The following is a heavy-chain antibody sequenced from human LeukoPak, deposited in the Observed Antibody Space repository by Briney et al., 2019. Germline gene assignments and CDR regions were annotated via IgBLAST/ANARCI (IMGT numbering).Heavy chain of an antibody. V-gene: IGHV3-30*02. D-gene: IGHD6-19*01. J-gene: IGHJ4*02. CDR2: IRYDGINK. CDR1: AFTFSSYG. CDR3: GRDPVARYYFDS. Sequence: GGSLRLSCAASAFTFSSYGMHWVRQAPGKGLEWVAFIRYDGINKYYADSVEGRISISRDNSKNTLYLQMNSLRAEDTAVYYCGRDPVARYYFDSWGQGTLVTVSS.